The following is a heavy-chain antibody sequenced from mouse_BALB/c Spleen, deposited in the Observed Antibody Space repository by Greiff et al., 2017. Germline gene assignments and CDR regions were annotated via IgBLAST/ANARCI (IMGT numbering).Heavy chain of an antibody. J-gene: IGHJ1*01. V-gene: IGHV14-1*02. Sequence: VQLQQSGAELVRPGALVKLSCKASGFNIKDYYMHWVKQRPEQGLEWIGWIDPENGNTIYDPKFQGKASITADTSSNTAYLQLSSLTSEDTAVYYCASGGNYWYFDVWGAGTTVTVSS. D-gene: IGHD2-1*01. CDR2: IDPENGNT. CDR3: ASGGNYWYFDV. CDR1: GFNIKDYY.